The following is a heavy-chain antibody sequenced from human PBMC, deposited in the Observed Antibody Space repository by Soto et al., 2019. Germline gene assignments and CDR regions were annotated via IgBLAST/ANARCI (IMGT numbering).Heavy chain of an antibody. J-gene: IGHJ1*01. CDR3: ARGSYGDYAEYFQH. CDR2: IIPIFGTA. CDR1: GGTFSSYA. D-gene: IGHD4-17*01. Sequence: QVQLVQSGAEVKKPGSSVKVSCKAPGGTFSSYAISWVRQAPGQGLEWMGGIIPIFGTANYAQKFQGRVTITADESTSTAYMELSSLRSEDTAVYYCARGSYGDYAEYFQHWGQGTLVTVSS. V-gene: IGHV1-69*12.